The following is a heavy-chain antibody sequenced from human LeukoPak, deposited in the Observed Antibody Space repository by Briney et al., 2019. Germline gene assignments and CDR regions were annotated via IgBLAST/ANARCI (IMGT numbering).Heavy chain of an antibody. Sequence: GASVKVSRKASGYTFTSYAMHWVRQAPGQGLEWMGWINPNSGGTNYAQKFQGRVTMTRDTSISTAYMELRRLRSDDTAVYYCARDSGERGSGSYLIAYWGQGTLVTVSS. J-gene: IGHJ4*02. CDR2: INPNSGGT. CDR1: GYTFTSYA. D-gene: IGHD3-10*01. CDR3: ARDSGERGSGSYLIAY. V-gene: IGHV1-2*02.